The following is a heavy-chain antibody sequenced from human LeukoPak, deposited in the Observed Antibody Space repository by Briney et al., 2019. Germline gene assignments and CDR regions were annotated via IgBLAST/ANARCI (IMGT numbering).Heavy chain of an antibody. J-gene: IGHJ6*03. CDR3: ARARTAKSSYYMDV. Sequence: ASVKVSCKASGYTFTGYYMHWVRQAPGQGLEWMGWINPNSGGTNYAQKFQGRVTMTRDTSISTAYMELSRLRSDDTAVHYCARARTAKSSYYMDVWGKGTTVTVSS. D-gene: IGHD1/OR15-1a*01. CDR2: INPNSGGT. CDR1: GYTFTGYY. V-gene: IGHV1-2*02.